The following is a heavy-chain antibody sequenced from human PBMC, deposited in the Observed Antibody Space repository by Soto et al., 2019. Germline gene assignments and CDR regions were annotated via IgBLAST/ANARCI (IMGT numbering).Heavy chain of an antibody. CDR2: FDPEEGKT. CDR3: ATIPGNWNDIRMYYFDY. V-gene: IGHV1-24*01. CDR1: GYSLTDLS. D-gene: IGHD1-1*01. J-gene: IGHJ4*02. Sequence: ASVKVSCKVSGYSLTDLSVHWVRQAPGKGPEWMGGFDPEEGKTIHAPKFPGRVPRTGDKSTDTAYMELSSLGSNDTALCYCATIPGNWNDIRMYYFDYWGQGTLVTVSS.